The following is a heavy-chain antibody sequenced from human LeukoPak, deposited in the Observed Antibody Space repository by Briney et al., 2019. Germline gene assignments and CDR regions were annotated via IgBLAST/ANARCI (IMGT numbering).Heavy chain of an antibody. D-gene: IGHD6-6*01. CDR2: IDHSGTT. V-gene: IGHV4-39*07. J-gene: IGHJ4*02. CDR3: VRDRGSSFWFYY. CDR1: GGSISSGNDY. Sequence: PSETLSLPCTVPGGSISSGNDYRGWIRQPPGKGLEWIGTIDHSGTTNYNPSLKSRVTISADTSKDQLSLTLTSVTAVDTAIYYCVRDRGSSFWFYYWGQGTLVIVSS.